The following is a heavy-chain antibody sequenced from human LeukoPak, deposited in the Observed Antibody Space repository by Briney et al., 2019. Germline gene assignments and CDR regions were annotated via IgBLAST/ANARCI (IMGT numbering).Heavy chain of an antibody. J-gene: IGHJ4*02. V-gene: IGHV3-30-3*01. CDR2: ISYDGSNK. CDR1: GFTFSSYA. Sequence: PGGSLRLSCSASGFTFSSYAMHWVRQAPGKGLEWVAVISYDGSNKCYADSVKGRFTISRDNSKNTLYLQMNSLRAEDTAVYYCAKGRFLEWLFYNDYWGQGTLVTVSS. CDR3: AKGRFLEWLFYNDY. D-gene: IGHD3-3*01.